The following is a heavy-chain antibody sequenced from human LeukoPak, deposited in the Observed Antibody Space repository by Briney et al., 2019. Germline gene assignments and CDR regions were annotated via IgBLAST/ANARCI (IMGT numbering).Heavy chain of an antibody. V-gene: IGHV1-2*02. CDR2: VNPNSGGT. J-gene: IGHJ4*02. CDR3: ARPPHYYYDSSGYD. CDR1: GYTFTGYY. D-gene: IGHD3-22*01. Sequence: ASVKVSCKASGYTFTGYYMHWVRQAPGQGLEWMGWVNPNSGGTNYAQKFQGRVTMTRDTSISTAYMELSRLRSDDTAVYYCARPPHYYYDSSGYDWGQGTLVTVSS.